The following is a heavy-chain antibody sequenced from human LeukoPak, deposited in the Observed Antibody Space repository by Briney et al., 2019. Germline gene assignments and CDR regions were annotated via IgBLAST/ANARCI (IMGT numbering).Heavy chain of an antibody. CDR2: IRSDGSVE. CDR1: GCTFSSYG. CDR3: AKDRPDPYFDY. J-gene: IGHJ4*02. V-gene: IGHV3-30*02. Sequence: GGSLRLSCAASGCTFSSYGMHWVRQAPGKGLEWVAFIRSDGSVEYYADSVKGRFTISRDNSKNTLYLQMNSLRTDDTAVYYCAKDRPDPYFDYWGQGTLVNVSS.